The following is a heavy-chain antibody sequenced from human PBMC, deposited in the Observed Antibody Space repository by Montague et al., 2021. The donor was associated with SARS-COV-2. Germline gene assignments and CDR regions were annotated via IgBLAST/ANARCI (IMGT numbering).Heavy chain of an antibody. CDR2: ITASSSYI. J-gene: IGHJ4*02. V-gene: IGHV3-21*01. Sequence: SLRLSCAASGFIFRNYTMNWVRQALGKGLEWVSSITASSSYIYHADSLKGRFTISRDNAKNSLFLQMNSLRAEDTAVYYCAREDDYEGGGIFDYWGQGTLVAVSS. CDR1: GFIFRNYT. CDR3: AREDDYEGGGIFDY. D-gene: IGHD4-17*01.